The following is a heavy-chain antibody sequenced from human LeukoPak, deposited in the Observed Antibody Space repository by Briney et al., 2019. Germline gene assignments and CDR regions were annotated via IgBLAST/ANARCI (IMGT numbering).Heavy chain of an antibody. V-gene: IGHV3-48*03. Sequence: PGGSLRLSCAASGFTFSSYEMNWVRQAPGKGQEWVSYISSSGSTIYYADSVKGRFTISRDNAKNSLYLQMNSLRAEDTAVYYCARADSSGYYTWGQGTLVTVSS. CDR3: ARADSSGYYT. CDR2: ISSSGSTI. CDR1: GFTFSSYE. J-gene: IGHJ5*02. D-gene: IGHD3-22*01.